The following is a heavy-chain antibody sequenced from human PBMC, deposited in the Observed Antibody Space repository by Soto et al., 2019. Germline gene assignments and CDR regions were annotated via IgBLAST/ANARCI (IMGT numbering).Heavy chain of an antibody. Sequence: QVQLVESGGGVVQPGRSLRLSCAASGFIFSPYGMHWVRQAPGKGLEWVAVIWVDGSNKYYADSVKGRFTISRDNPKNTLYLQMNSLRVEDTAVYYCTRANYGSGSNYYYGLDVWGQGTTVTVTS. J-gene: IGHJ6*02. CDR3: TRANYGSGSNYYYGLDV. V-gene: IGHV3-33*01. CDR1: GFIFSPYG. D-gene: IGHD3-10*01. CDR2: IWVDGSNK.